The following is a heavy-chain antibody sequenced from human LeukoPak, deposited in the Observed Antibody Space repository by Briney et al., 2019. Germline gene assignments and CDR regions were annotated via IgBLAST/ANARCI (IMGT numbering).Heavy chain of an antibody. CDR3: ARGWGYCSSTSCYKVGYYYYGMDV. J-gene: IGHJ6*02. D-gene: IGHD2-2*02. CDR2: INHSGST. V-gene: IGHV4-34*01. CDR1: GGSFSGYY. Sequence: SETLSLTCAVSGGSFSGYYWSWIRQPPGKGLEWIGEINHSGSTNYNPSLKSRVTISVDTSKNQFSLKLSSVTAADTAVYYCARGWGYCSSTSCYKVGYYYYGMDVWGQGTTVTVSS.